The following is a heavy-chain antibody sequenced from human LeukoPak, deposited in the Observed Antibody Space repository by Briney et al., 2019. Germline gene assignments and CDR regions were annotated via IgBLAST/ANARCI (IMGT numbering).Heavy chain of an antibody. CDR1: GGTFSSYA. Sequence: SVKVSCKASGGTFSSYAISWVRQAPGQGLEWMGGIIPIFGTANYAQKFQGRVTMTRDMSTSTDYLELSSLRSEDTAVYYCARDNSVGDYAWWFDPWGQGTLVTVSS. CDR3: ARDNSVGDYAWWFDP. V-gene: IGHV1-69*05. D-gene: IGHD1-26*01. CDR2: IIPIFGTA. J-gene: IGHJ5*02.